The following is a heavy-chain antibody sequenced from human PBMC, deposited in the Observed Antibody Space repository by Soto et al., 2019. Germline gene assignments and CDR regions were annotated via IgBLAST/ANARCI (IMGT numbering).Heavy chain of an antibody. Sequence: KLQDRVTFTGDTSASTAYMELSSLRSEDSAVYYCARDSWLTTYYFDYWGQGTLVTVSS. D-gene: IGHD6-19*01. CDR3: ARDSWLTTYYFDY. V-gene: IGHV1-3*01. J-gene: IGHJ4*02.